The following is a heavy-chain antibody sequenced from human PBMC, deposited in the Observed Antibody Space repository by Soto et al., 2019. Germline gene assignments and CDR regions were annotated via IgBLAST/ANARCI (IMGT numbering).Heavy chain of an antibody. CDR3: AKVQPGPHDAFDI. V-gene: IGHV3-23*01. CDR2: YSGGVGST. J-gene: IGHJ3*02. Sequence: PRGSLTLSCGASGITFTTYAMSWVRQAPGKGLQCVPPYSGGVGSTYYADSVKGRFTISRDNSKNTLYLQMNSLRSKEPPVYYCAKVQPGPHDAFDICGQDTM. CDR1: GITFTTYA. D-gene: IGHD5-18*01.